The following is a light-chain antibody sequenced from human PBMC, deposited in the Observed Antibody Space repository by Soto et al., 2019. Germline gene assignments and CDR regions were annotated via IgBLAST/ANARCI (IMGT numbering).Light chain of an antibody. V-gene: IGKV3-20*01. CDR1: QTITSTH. CDR2: GVS. CDR3: QHYYASPRT. J-gene: IGKJ1*01. Sequence: EIVLTQSPGTLSLFPGERATISCRASQTITSTHLAWYQQKPGQAPRLIIYGVSNRTSGFPDRFSGSGSGTDFTLTISGLEPDDFADYYCQHYYASPRTFGPGTKVEIK.